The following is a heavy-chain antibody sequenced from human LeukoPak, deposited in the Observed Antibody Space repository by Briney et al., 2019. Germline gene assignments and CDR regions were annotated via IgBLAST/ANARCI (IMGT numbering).Heavy chain of an antibody. Sequence: SETLSLTCTVSGGSISSGGYYWSWIRQHPGKGLEWIGYIYYSGSTYYNPSLKSRVTISVDTSKDQFSLKLSSVTAADTAVYYCARAAHIVVVTAIYYFDYWGQGTLVTVSS. CDR2: IYYSGST. J-gene: IGHJ4*02. D-gene: IGHD2-21*02. V-gene: IGHV4-31*03. CDR3: ARAAHIVVVTAIYYFDY. CDR1: GGSISSGGYY.